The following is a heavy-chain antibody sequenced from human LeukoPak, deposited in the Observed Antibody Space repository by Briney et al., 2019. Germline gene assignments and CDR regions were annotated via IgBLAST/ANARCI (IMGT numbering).Heavy chain of an antibody. CDR1: GYTFTGYY. CDR3: ARDPYGDYGRGYFDY. J-gene: IGHJ4*02. Sequence: ASVKVSCKPSGYTFTGYYIHWVRQAPGQGLEWMGWINPNSGDTNFARKFQGRVTMTRDTSISTAYMELRRLTSDDTAVYYCARDPYGDYGRGYFDYWGQGTLVTVSS. V-gene: IGHV1-2*02. CDR2: INPNSGDT. D-gene: IGHD4-17*01.